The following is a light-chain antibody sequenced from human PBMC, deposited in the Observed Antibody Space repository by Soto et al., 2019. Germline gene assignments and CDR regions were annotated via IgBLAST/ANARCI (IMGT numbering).Light chain of an antibody. J-gene: IGLJ3*02. Sequence: QSALTQPASVSGSPGQSITISCTGTSSDIGRYKYVSWYQQHPGKVPKLMIYEVSNRPSGVSSRFSGSKSGNTASQTISGLQTECEADYYCSSYTTSSARVFGGGTKLTV. V-gene: IGLV2-14*01. CDR2: EVS. CDR3: SSYTTSSARV. CDR1: SSDIGRYKY.